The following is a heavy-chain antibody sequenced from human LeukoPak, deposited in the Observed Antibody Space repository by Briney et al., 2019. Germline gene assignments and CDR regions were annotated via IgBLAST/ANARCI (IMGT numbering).Heavy chain of an antibody. CDR3: ARVGNHKYSYDS. CDR2: INPNSGGT. Sequence: ASVKVSCKASGYTFTSYYMHWVRQAPGQGLEWMGWINPNSGGTNYALKFQGRVTMTRDTSISTAYMELSRLRSDDTAVYYCARVGNHKYSYDSWGQGTLVTVSS. D-gene: IGHD5-18*01. V-gene: IGHV1-2*02. J-gene: IGHJ4*02. CDR1: GYTFTSYY.